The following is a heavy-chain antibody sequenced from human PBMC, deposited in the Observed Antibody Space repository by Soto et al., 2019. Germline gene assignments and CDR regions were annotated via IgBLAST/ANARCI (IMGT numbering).Heavy chain of an antibody. V-gene: IGHV3-74*01. CDR2: INSDGSST. D-gene: IGHD3-3*01. Sequence: GGSLRLSCAASGFTFSSYWMHWVRQAPGKGLVWVSRINSDGSSTSYADSVKGRFTISRDNAKNTLYLQMNSLRAEDTAVYYCARAPRITIFGVVIPPVGMDVWGQGTTVTVS. J-gene: IGHJ6*02. CDR3: ARAPRITIFGVVIPPVGMDV. CDR1: GFTFSSYW.